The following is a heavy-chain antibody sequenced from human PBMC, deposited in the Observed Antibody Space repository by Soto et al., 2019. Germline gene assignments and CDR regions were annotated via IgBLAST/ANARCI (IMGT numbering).Heavy chain of an antibody. CDR2: IIPIFGNT. D-gene: IGHD3-22*01. J-gene: IGHJ3*02. CDR1: GGTFSSYA. V-gene: IGHV1-18*01. CDR3: ARTLIIVPSTDAFDI. Sequence: ASLKVSCKASGGTFSSYAISWVRQAPGQGLEWMGGIIPIFGNTNYAQKLQGRVTMTSDTSTSTAYMELMSLRSDDTAVYYCARTLIIVPSTDAFDIWGQGTMVTVSS.